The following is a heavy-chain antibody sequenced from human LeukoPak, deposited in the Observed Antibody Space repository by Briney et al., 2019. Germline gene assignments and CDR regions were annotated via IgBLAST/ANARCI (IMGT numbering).Heavy chain of an antibody. D-gene: IGHD2-21*01. CDR3: ARASWAYSPFDS. CDR2: IFYTGGT. CDR1: GSSISNYY. Sequence: PSETLSLTCTISGSSISNYYWNWIRQPPGKGLEWIGYIFYTGGTNCNPSLKSRVTISEDTSKNQFSLKLSSVTAADTAVYYCARASWAYSPFDSWGQGTLVTVSS. J-gene: IGHJ4*02. V-gene: IGHV4-59*01.